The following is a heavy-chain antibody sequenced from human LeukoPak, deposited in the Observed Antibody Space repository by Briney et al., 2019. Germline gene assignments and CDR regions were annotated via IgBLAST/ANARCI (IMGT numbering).Heavy chain of an antibody. V-gene: IGHV4-31*03. CDR3: AREGGRQLWRINYYYYMDV. D-gene: IGHD5-18*01. CDR2: IYYSGST. J-gene: IGHJ6*03. Sequence: SQTLSLTCTVSGGSISSGGYYWSWIRQHPGKGLEWIGYIYYSGSTYYNPSLKSRVTISVDTSKNQFSLKLSSVTAADTAVYYCAREGGRQLWRINYYYYMDVWGKGTTVTVSS. CDR1: GGSISSGGYY.